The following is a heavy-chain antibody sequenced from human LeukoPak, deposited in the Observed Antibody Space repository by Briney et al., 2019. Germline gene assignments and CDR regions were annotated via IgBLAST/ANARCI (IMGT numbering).Heavy chain of an antibody. J-gene: IGHJ4*02. V-gene: IGHV4-4*07. Sequence: SETLSLTCTVSGGSISRYYWSWIRQTAGKGLEWIGRFYTSGATDYNPSLKSRVTMSVDTSRNQFSLQLSSMTAADTALCYCARTYSAYGPYYFDYWGQGTLVTVSS. CDR1: GGSISRYY. CDR3: ARTYSAYGPYYFDY. D-gene: IGHD5-12*01. CDR2: FYTSGAT.